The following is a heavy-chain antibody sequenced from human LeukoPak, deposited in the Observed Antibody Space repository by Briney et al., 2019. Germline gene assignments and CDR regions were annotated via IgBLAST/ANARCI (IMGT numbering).Heavy chain of an antibody. V-gene: IGHV3-53*01. Sequence: PGGSLRLSCAASGFTFSDYYMSWIRQAPGKGLEWVSVFYSAGSTYYADSVKGRFSISRDNSENTLYLQMNSLRAEDTAVYYCAKATGYLLWGQGTLVTVSS. CDR1: GFTFSDYY. CDR3: AKATGYLL. J-gene: IGHJ4*02. CDR2: FYSAGST. D-gene: IGHD1-14*01.